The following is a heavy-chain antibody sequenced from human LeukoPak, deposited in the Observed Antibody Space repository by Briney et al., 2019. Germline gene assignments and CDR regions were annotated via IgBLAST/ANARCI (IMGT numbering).Heavy chain of an antibody. J-gene: IGHJ6*02. V-gene: IGHV5-51*01. CDR1: GYSFTSYW. CDR3: GRSGHYGTDV. CDR2: IYAGDSDT. Sequence: GESLKISCTGSGYSFTSYWIAWVRQMPGKGLEWMGIIYAGDSDTRYSPSFQGQVTISVDKSINTAYLQWRSLKASDTAMYYCGRSGHYGTDVWGQGTTVTVSS. D-gene: IGHD3-10*01.